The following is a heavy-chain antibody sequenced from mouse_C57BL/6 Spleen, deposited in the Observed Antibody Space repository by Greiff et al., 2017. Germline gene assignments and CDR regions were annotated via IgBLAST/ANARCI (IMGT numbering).Heavy chain of an antibody. Sequence: VQLQQSGPELVKPGASVKMSCKASGYTFTDYNMHWVKQSHGKSLEWIGYINPNNGGTSYNQKFKGKATLTVTQSSRTAYMELRSLTSEDSAVYYCARLGFYYGSSYAMDYWGQGTSVTVSS. CDR2: INPNNGGT. V-gene: IGHV1-22*01. J-gene: IGHJ4*01. CDR1: GYTFTDYN. D-gene: IGHD1-1*01. CDR3: ARLGFYYGSSYAMDY.